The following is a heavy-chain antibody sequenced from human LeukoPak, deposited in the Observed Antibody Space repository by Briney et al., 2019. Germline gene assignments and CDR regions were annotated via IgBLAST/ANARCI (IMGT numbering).Heavy chain of an antibody. J-gene: IGHJ4*02. Sequence: SQTLSLTCAVSGGSISSGGYSWSWIRQPPGKGLEWIGYIYHSGSTYYNPSLKSRVTISVDRSKNQFSLKLSSVTAADTAVYYCARDHVRQQLPDYWGQGTLVTVSS. V-gene: IGHV4-30-2*01. D-gene: IGHD6-13*01. CDR2: IYHSGST. CDR1: GGSISSGGYS. CDR3: ARDHVRQQLPDY.